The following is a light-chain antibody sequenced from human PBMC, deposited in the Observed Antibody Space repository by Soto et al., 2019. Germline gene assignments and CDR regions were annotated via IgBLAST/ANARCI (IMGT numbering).Light chain of an antibody. Sequence: QSVLTQPPSVSGAPGQTVTISCTGATFDVHWYQQFPGAAPIVLIYGNTNRPSGVPDRFSGSKSGTSASLAIAGLQAEDEGDYYCQSHDSSQSGWVFGGGTKVTVL. V-gene: IGLV1-40*01. CDR1: TFD. J-gene: IGLJ3*02. CDR3: QSHDSSQSGWV. CDR2: GNT.